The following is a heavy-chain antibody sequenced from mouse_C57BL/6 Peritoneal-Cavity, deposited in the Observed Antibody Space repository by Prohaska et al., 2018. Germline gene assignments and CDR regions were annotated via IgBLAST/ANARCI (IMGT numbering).Heavy chain of an antibody. D-gene: IGHD1-1*01. CDR2: INPYNGGT. V-gene: IGHV1-19*01. CDR3: ASYYGSSHFDY. J-gene: IGHJ2*01. CDR1: GYTFTDYY. Sequence: VQLQQSGPVLVKPGASVKMSCKASGYTFTDYYMNWVKQSHGKSLEWIGVINPYNGGTSYNQKFKGKATLTVDKSSSTDYIELNSLTSEDSAVYYCASYYGSSHFDYWGQGTTLTGSS.